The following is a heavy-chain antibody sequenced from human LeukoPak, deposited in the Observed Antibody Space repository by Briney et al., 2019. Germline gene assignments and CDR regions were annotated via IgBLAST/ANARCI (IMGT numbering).Heavy chain of an antibody. V-gene: IGHV3-43D*03. D-gene: IGHD3-10*01. CDR1: GFTFDDYA. J-gene: IGHJ3*02. CDR2: ISWDGGST. CDR3: ATMVRRGDAFDI. Sequence: GGSLRLSCAASGFTFDDYAMHWVRQAPGKGLEWVSLISWDGGSTYYADSVKGRFTISRDNSKNSLYLQMNSLRAEDTALYYCATMVRRGDAFDIWGQGTMVTVSS.